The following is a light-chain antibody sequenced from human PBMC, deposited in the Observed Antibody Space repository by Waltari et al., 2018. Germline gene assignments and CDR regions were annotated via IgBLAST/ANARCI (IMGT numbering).Light chain of an antibody. CDR1: SPNSGRIT. Sequence: QSVLTQPPSPSGTPGQRAPTPGSGSSPNSGRITLTWYPQLPGTAPKFLIYSSNYRPSGVPDRFSGSKSGTSASLAISGLQSEDEADYYCAAWDDSLNGWVFGGGTKVTVL. CDR2: SSN. J-gene: IGLJ3*02. CDR3: AAWDDSLNGWV. V-gene: IGLV1-44*01.